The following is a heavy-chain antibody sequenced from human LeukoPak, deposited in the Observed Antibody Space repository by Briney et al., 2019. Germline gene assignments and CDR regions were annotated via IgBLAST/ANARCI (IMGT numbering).Heavy chain of an antibody. CDR3: AKDLHYYGSGSYYNDY. D-gene: IGHD3-10*01. Sequence: GGSLRLSCAASGFTFSDYYMSWIRQAPGKGLEWVSYISSSGSTIYYADSVKGRFTISRDNAKNSLYLQMNSLRAEDTAVYYCAKDLHYYGSGSYYNDYWGQGTLVTVSS. CDR2: ISSSGSTI. J-gene: IGHJ4*02. CDR1: GFTFSDYY. V-gene: IGHV3-11*04.